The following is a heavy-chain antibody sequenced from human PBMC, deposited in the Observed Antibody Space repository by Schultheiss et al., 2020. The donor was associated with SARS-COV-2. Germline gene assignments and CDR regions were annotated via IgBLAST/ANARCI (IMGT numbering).Heavy chain of an antibody. CDR2: INHSGST. CDR3: ARAGLGPRPYYYDSSGYYYGERYYFDY. V-gene: IGHV4-34*01. Sequence: SETLSLTCTVSGGSISSYYWSWIRQPPGKGLEWIGEINHSGSTNYNPSLKSRVTISLDTSKNQFSLKLSSVTAADTAVYYCARAGLGPRPYYYDSSGYYYGERYYFDYWGQGTLVTVSS. D-gene: IGHD3-22*01. CDR1: GGSISSYY. J-gene: IGHJ4*02.